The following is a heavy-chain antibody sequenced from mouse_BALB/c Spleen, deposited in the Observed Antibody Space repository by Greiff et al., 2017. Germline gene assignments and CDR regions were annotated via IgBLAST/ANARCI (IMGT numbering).Heavy chain of an antibody. CDR3: ARGRGYRYDDGWFAY. Sequence: DVMLVESGGGLVKPGGSLKLSCAASGFTFSSYAMSWVRQTPEKRLEWVASISSGGSTYYPDSVKGRFTISRDNARNILYLQMSSLRSEDTAMYYCARGRGYRYDDGWFAYWGQGTLVTVSA. J-gene: IGHJ3*01. D-gene: IGHD2-14*01. CDR1: GFTFSSYA. V-gene: IGHV5-6-5*01. CDR2: ISSGGST.